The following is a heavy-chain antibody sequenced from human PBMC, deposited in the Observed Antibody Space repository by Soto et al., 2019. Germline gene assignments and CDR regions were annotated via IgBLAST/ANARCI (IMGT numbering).Heavy chain of an antibody. CDR2: ISANNGNT. J-gene: IGHJ6*02. Sequence: ASVKVSCKASGYTFTNYGVSWVRQAPGQGLEWMGWISANNGNTHYAQKFQGRVTMTTETSTSTVYMELRSLRSDDTAVYYCARAGSSLGYAMDVWGRGTTVTVSS. V-gene: IGHV1-18*04. D-gene: IGHD3-10*01. CDR1: GYTFTNYG. CDR3: ARAGSSLGYAMDV.